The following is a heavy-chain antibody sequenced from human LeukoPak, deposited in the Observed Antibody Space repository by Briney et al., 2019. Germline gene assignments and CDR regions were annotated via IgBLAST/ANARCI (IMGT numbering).Heavy chain of an antibody. CDR1: GFTFSSYA. CDR2: ISGSGGST. CDR3: AKESMIVVVNTLGAFDI. Sequence: PGGSLRLSCAASGFTFSSYAMSWVRQAPGKGLEWVSAISGSGGSTYYADSVKGRFTISRDNSKNSLYLQMNSLRTEDTALYYCAKESMIVVVNTLGAFDIWGQGTMVTVSS. J-gene: IGHJ3*02. V-gene: IGHV3-23*01. D-gene: IGHD3-22*01.